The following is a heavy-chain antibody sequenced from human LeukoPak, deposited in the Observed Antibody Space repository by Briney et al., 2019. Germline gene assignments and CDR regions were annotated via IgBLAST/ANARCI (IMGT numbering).Heavy chain of an antibody. J-gene: IGHJ4*02. Sequence: ASVKVSCKASGYTFTGHYMHWVRQAPGQGLEWMGWINPKNAGTNYAQKFQGRVTMTRDTSTGTVYMELSRLRFDDTAVYYCARTLYIAAAPGGFDYWGQGTLVTVSP. CDR3: ARTLYIAAAPGGFDY. D-gene: IGHD6-13*01. CDR1: GYTFTGHY. CDR2: INPKNAGT. V-gene: IGHV1-2*02.